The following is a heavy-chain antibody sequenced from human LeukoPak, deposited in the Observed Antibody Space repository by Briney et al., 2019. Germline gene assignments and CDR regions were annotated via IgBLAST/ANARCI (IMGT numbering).Heavy chain of an antibody. Sequence: GASVKVSCKASDDTFSNYGISWVRQAPGQGLEWMGWISTYNGNTHYAQKFQGRVTMTTATSTTIAYLELRDLRSDDTAVYYCARTQWLEDAFDFWGQGTVVTVSS. J-gene: IGHJ3*01. CDR1: DDTFSNYG. CDR3: ARTQWLEDAFDF. V-gene: IGHV1-18*01. CDR2: ISTYNGNT. D-gene: IGHD6-19*01.